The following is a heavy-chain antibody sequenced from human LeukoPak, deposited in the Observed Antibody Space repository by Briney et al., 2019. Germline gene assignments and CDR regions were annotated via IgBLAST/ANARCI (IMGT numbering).Heavy chain of an antibody. Sequence: SETLSLTCTVSGGSISRYYWSWIRQPPGKRLEWIGYVYYSGSTNYNPSLKSRVTISVDTSKNQFSLKLSSVTAADTAVYFCARLIYDSSTYYYFDYWGQGTLVTVSS. D-gene: IGHD3-22*01. CDR2: VYYSGST. J-gene: IGHJ4*02. V-gene: IGHV4-59*08. CDR1: GGSISRYY. CDR3: ARLIYDSSTYYYFDY.